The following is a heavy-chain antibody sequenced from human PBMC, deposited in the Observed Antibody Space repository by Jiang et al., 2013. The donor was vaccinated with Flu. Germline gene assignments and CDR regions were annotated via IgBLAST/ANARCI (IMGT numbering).Heavy chain of an antibody. CDR3: ARSYYYGRAHYFDY. CDR2: IYYSGST. J-gene: IGHJ4*02. V-gene: IGHV4-30-4*01. CDR1: GVSISSDTYY. Sequence: TCTVSGVSISSDTYYWSWIRQPPGKGLEWIGSIYYSGSTYYNPPLETRFAISVDPSKNQFSLKVTSLHAGDTAVYYCARSYYYGRAHYFDYWGQGTLVTFSS. D-gene: IGHD3-10*01.